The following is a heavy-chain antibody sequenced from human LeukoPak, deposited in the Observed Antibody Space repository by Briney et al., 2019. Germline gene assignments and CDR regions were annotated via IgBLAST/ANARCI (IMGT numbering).Heavy chain of an antibody. CDR1: GGTFSSYA. Sequence: ASVKVSCKASGGTFSSYAISWVRQAPGQGLEWMGRIIPILGIANYAQKFQGRVTITADKSTSTAYMELSSLRSEDTAVYYCARDGAYDSSGYPDYWGQGTLDTVSS. CDR3: ARDGAYDSSGYPDY. J-gene: IGHJ4*02. CDR2: IIPILGIA. D-gene: IGHD3-22*01. V-gene: IGHV1-69*04.